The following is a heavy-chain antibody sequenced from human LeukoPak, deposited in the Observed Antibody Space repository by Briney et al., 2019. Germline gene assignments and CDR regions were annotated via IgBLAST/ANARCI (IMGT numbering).Heavy chain of an antibody. Sequence: ASVKVSCKAAGYTFTWYYMFWVRQAPGQGLEWMGRINPNSGGTNYAQKFQGRVTITRDTSISTAYMELSRLRSDDTAVYYCARGYCSGGSCYSVENWFDPWGQGTLVTVSS. J-gene: IGHJ5*02. V-gene: IGHV1-2*06. CDR3: ARGYCSGGSCYSVENWFDP. CDR1: GYTFTWYY. D-gene: IGHD2-15*01. CDR2: INPNSGGT.